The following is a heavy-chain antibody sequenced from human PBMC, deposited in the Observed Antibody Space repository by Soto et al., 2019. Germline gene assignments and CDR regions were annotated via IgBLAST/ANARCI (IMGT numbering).Heavy chain of an antibody. Sequence: GASVEVACKASGYTFTSYDMNWVRQATGQGLEWMGWMNPNNGNTGYSQKFQGRVTMTRDTSISTAYMDLSSLRSEDTAVYYCARDLNWSHGAQYYHGMDVWGQGTTLTVSS. D-gene: IGHD1-1*01. J-gene: IGHJ6*02. CDR3: ARDLNWSHGAQYYHGMDV. CDR2: MNPNNGNT. CDR1: GYTFTSYD. V-gene: IGHV1-8*01.